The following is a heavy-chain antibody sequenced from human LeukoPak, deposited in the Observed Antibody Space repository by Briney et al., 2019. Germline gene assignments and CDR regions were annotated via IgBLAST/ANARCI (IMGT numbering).Heavy chain of an antibody. CDR3: ARDRVGASTI. V-gene: IGHV3-7*01. Sequence: SGGSLRLSYAASGFTFSNYWMSWLRQAPGKGLEWVANINQGGSEKYSVDSVKGRFTISRDNAKNSLYLQMNSLRAEDTAVYYCARDRVGASTIWGQGTLVTVSS. CDR1: GFTFSNYW. J-gene: IGHJ4*02. CDR2: INQGGSEK. D-gene: IGHD1-26*01.